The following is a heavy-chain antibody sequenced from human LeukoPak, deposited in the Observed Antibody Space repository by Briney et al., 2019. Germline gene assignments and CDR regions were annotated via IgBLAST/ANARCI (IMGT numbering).Heavy chain of an antibody. Sequence: SETLSLTCTVSGGSISSYYWSWIRQPAGKGLEWIGRIYTSGSTNYNPSLKSRVTISVDTSKNQFSLKLSSVTAADTAVYYCAREYYDSSGYYYGRWAFDIWGQGTMVTVSS. CDR2: IYTSGST. J-gene: IGHJ3*02. CDR3: AREYYDSSGYYYGRWAFDI. D-gene: IGHD3-22*01. CDR1: GGSISSYY. V-gene: IGHV4-4*07.